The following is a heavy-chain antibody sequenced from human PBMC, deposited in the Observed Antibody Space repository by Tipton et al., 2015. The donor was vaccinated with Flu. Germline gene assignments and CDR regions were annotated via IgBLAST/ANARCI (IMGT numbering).Heavy chain of an antibody. J-gene: IGHJ3*02. D-gene: IGHD6-19*01. CDR2: ISWNSGSI. CDR1: GFTFDDYA. CDR3: VVQWLVHPYDAFDI. Sequence: SLRLSCAASGFTFDDYAMHWVRQAPGKGLEWVPGISWNSGSIGYADSVKGRFTISRDNAKNSLYLQMNSLRAEDTALYYRVVQWLVHPYDAFDIWGQGTMVTVSS. V-gene: IGHV3-9*01.